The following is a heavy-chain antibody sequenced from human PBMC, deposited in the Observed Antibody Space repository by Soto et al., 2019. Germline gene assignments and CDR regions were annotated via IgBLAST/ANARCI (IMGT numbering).Heavy chain of an antibody. V-gene: IGHV3-33*01. CDR2: IWYDGSNK. J-gene: IGHJ4*02. CDR1: GFTFSNYG. D-gene: IGHD5-12*01. CDR3: ARDHSGYYFDY. Sequence: HPGGSLRLSCAASGFTFSNYGMHWVRQAPGKGLEWVAVIWYDGSNKYYADSMKGRFTISRDDSKNTLYLQMNSLRAEDTAVYYCARDHSGYYFDYWGQGALVTVSS.